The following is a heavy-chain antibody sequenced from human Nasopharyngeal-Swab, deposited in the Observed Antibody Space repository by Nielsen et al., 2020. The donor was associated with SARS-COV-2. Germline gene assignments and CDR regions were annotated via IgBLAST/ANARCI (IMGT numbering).Heavy chain of an antibody. CDR3: ARRPYSSSSGDYYYGMDV. V-gene: IGHV1-69*13. J-gene: IGHJ6*02. Sequence: SVKVSCKTSGGTFSSYAISWVRQAPGQGLEWMGGIIPIFGTANYAQKFQGRVTITADESTSTAYMELSSLRSEDTAVYYCARRPYSSSSGDYYYGMDVWGQGTTVTVSS. D-gene: IGHD6-6*01. CDR1: GGTFSSYA. CDR2: IIPIFGTA.